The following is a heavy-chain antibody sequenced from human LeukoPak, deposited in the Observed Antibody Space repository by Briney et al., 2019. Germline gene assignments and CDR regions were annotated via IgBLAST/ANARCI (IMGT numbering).Heavy chain of an antibody. CDR3: ARLGGTSPDY. D-gene: IGHD3-3*01. V-gene: IGHV3-21*06. Sequence: GGSLRLSCAASGFTFSSYSMSWVRQAPGKGLEWVSSITSTSDYIYYADSVKGRFTISRDNARNSLYLQMNSLRPEDTAVYYCARLGGTSPDYWGQGTLVTVSS. CDR2: ITSTSDYI. CDR1: GFTFSSYS. J-gene: IGHJ4*02.